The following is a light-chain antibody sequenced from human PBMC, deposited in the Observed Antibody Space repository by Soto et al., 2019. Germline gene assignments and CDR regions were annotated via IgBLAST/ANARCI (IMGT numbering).Light chain of an antibody. V-gene: IGKV3-15*01. J-gene: IGKJ2*01. Sequence: EIVMTQSPATLSVSPGERATLSCRASQSVSSNLAWYQQKPGQAPRLLIYGASTRATGIPARFSGSGSGTKFTLTSSRLQSEDFAVYYCQQYNNWPPLFGQGTKLEIK. CDR1: QSVSSN. CDR3: QQYNNWPPL. CDR2: GAS.